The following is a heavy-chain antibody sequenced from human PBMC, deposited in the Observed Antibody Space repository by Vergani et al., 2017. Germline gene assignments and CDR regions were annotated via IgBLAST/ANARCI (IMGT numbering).Heavy chain of an antibody. D-gene: IGHD5-12*01. J-gene: IGHJ3*01. CDR1: GFTFSSYA. CDR3: AKDQRLRGVATR. CDR2: ISGSGGRT. V-gene: IGHV3-23*01. Sequence: EVQLLESGGGLVQPGGSLRLSCAASGFTFSSYAMSWVRQAPGKGLEWVSAISGSGGRTYYADSVKGRFTISGDNSKNTLYLQMNSLRAEDTAVYYCAKDQRLRGVATRWGQGTIVTVSS.